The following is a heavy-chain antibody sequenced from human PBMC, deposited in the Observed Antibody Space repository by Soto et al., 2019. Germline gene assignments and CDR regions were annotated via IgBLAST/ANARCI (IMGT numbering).Heavy chain of an antibody. CDR3: ARLPRGCSSTSCMVFARYYYGMDV. J-gene: IGHJ6*02. CDR1: GYSFTSYW. Sequence: PGESLKISCKGSGYSFTSYWISWVRQMPGKGLEWMGRIDPSDSYTNYSPSFQGHVTISADKSISTAYLQWSSLKASDTAMYYCARLPRGCSSTSCMVFARYYYGMDVWGQGTTVSVSS. V-gene: IGHV5-10-1*01. D-gene: IGHD2-2*01. CDR2: IDPSDSYT.